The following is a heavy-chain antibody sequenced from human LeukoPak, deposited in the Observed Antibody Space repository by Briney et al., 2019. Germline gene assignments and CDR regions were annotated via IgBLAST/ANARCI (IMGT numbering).Heavy chain of an antibody. CDR3: ARARPYSSSYMDV. D-gene: IGHD6-6*01. Sequence: QAGGSLRLSCGASGLTFSNYGMLWVRQAPGKGLEWVAFIRYDGSNKLYADSVKGRFTISRDNSKNTLYLHINSLRAEDTAVYYCARARPYSSSYMDVWGKGTTVTVSS. CDR1: GLTFSNYG. J-gene: IGHJ6*03. CDR2: IRYDGSNK. V-gene: IGHV3-30*02.